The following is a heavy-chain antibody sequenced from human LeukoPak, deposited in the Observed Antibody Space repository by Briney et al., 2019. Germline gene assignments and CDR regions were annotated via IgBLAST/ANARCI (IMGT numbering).Heavy chain of an antibody. CDR2: IIPSFGTA. CDR3: ARISPRPFGVVTNYPGAFDI. CDR1: GGTFSNYP. J-gene: IGHJ3*02. Sequence: GASVKVSCKASGGTFSNYPISWVRQAPGQGLEWMGAIIPSFGTANYAQKFQGRVTITTDESTSTAYMELSSLRSEDTAVYYCARISPRPFGVVTNYPGAFDIWGQGTMVTVSS. D-gene: IGHD3-3*01. V-gene: IGHV1-69*05.